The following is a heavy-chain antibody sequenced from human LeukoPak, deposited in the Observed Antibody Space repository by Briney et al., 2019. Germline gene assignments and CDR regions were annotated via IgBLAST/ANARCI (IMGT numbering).Heavy chain of an antibody. CDR1: GDSINNYY. D-gene: IGHD3-3*01. CDR2: IFHFGSP. CDR3: AKDGGI. J-gene: IGHJ3*02. Sequence: SETLSLTCTVSGDSINNYYWNWIRQSPGKGLEWIGYIFHFGSPHYSPSLRSRVTISIDTSKNQFSLKLTSVTTADTAIYYCAKDGGIWGQGTMVTVSS. V-gene: IGHV4-59*01.